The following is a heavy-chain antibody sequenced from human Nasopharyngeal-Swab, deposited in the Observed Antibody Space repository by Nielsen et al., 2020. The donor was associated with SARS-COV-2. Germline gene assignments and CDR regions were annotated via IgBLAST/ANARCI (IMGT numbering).Heavy chain of an antibody. Sequence: SETLSLTCTVSGGSISSGGYYWSWIRQHPGKGLEWTGYIYYSGSTYYNPSLKSRLTISVDTSKNQFSLKLSSVTAADTAVYYCARGGDYVWGSYRNKFDYWGQGTLVTVSS. V-gene: IGHV4-31*03. CDR1: GGSISSGGYY. J-gene: IGHJ4*02. CDR2: IYYSGST. D-gene: IGHD3-16*02. CDR3: ARGGDYVWGSYRNKFDY.